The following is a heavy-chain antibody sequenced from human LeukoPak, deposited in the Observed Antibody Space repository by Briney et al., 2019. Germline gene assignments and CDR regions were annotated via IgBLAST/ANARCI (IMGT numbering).Heavy chain of an antibody. CDR2: ISWNSGRI. Sequence: PGGSLRLSCVASGFTFGDFAMYWVRQVPGKGLEWVSGISWNSGRIGYADSVKGRFTISRDNAKNSLYLQMNSLRTEDTAFYYCAKDTLSYGSYWYYFDHWGQGTLVTVSS. J-gene: IGHJ4*02. CDR1: GFTFGDFA. CDR3: AKDTLSYGSYWYYFDH. D-gene: IGHD5-18*01. V-gene: IGHV3-9*01.